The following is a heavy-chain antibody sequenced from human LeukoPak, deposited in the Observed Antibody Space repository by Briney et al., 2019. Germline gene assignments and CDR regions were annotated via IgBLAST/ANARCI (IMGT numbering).Heavy chain of an antibody. V-gene: IGHV3-21*01. CDR1: GFTSSSYS. J-gene: IGHJ4*02. Sequence: GGSLRLSCAASGFTSSSYSMNWVRQAPGKGLEWVSSISSSSSYIYYADSVKGRFTISRDNAKNSLYLQMNSPRAEDTAVYYCARDATRYYYGSGSYYTDYWGQGTLATVSS. CDR3: ARDATRYYYGSGSYYTDY. CDR2: ISSSSSYI. D-gene: IGHD3-10*01.